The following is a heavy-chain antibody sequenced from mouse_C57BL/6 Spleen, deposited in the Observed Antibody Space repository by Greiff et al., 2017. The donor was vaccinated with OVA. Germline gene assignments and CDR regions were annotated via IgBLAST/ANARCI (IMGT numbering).Heavy chain of an antibody. J-gene: IGHJ3*01. CDR2: INPNYGTT. V-gene: IGHV1-39*01. CDR3: ASVIYYGNLAWFAY. CDR1: GYSFTDYN. Sequence: VQLKQSGPELVKPGASVKISCKASGYSFTDYNMNWVKQSNGKSLEWIGVINPNYGTTSYNQKFKGKATLTVDQSSSTAYMQLNSLTSEDSAVYYCASVIYYGNLAWFAYWGQGTLVTVSA. D-gene: IGHD2-1*01.